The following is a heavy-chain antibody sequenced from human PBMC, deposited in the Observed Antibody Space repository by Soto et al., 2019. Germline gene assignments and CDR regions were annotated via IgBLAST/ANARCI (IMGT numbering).Heavy chain of an antibody. CDR3: AKRGDCSGGSCYPDYYYGMDV. V-gene: IGHV3-23*01. Sequence: GGSLRLSCAASGFTFSSYAMSWVRQAPGKGLEWVSAISGSGGSTYYADSVKGRFTISRDNSKNTLYLQMNSLRAEDTAVYYCAKRGDCSGGSCYPDYYYGMDVWGQGTTVTVSS. CDR1: GFTFSSYA. CDR2: ISGSGGST. D-gene: IGHD2-15*01. J-gene: IGHJ6*02.